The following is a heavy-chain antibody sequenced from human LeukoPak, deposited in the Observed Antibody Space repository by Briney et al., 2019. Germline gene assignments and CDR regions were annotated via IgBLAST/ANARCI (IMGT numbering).Heavy chain of an antibody. J-gene: IGHJ4*02. CDR3: AREALYSSSPNFDY. CDR2: ISYDGSNK. Sequence: GGSLRLSCVASGFTFSAYGMHWVRQAPGKGLEWVAVISYDGSNKYYADSVKGRFTISRDNSKNTLYLQMNSLRAEDTAVYYCAREALYSSSPNFDYWGQGTLVTVSS. D-gene: IGHD6-6*01. CDR1: GFTFSAYG. V-gene: IGHV3-30*03.